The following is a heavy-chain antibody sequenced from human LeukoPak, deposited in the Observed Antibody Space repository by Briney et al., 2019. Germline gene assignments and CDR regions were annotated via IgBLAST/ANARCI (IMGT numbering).Heavy chain of an antibody. CDR1: GGSIGSYY. CDR3: ARDQAAAGHNWFDP. Sequence: SETLSLTCIVSGGSIGSYYWSWIRQPPGKGLEWIGYIYYSGSTNYNPSLKRRVTISVDTSKNQFSLKLSSVTAADTAVYYCARDQAAAGHNWFDPWGQGTLVTVSS. D-gene: IGHD6-13*01. CDR2: IYYSGST. J-gene: IGHJ5*02. V-gene: IGHV4-59*01.